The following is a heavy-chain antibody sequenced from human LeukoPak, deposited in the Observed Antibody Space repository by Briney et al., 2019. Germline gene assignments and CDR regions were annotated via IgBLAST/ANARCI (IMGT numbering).Heavy chain of an antibody. V-gene: IGHV4-4*07. J-gene: IGHJ5*02. Sequence: KPSETLSLTCTVSGGSISNYYWSWIRQPAGKGLEWIGRIYSSGTTIYNPSLKSRVTMSVETSKNQFSLKLSSVTAADTAVYFCASGSSGYDPWGQGTLVTVSS. CDR3: ASGSSGYDP. CDR1: GGSISNYY. CDR2: IYSSGTT. D-gene: IGHD5-12*01.